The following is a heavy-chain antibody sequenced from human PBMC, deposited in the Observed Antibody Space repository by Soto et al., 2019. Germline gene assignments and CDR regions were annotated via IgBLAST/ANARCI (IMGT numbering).Heavy chain of an antibody. Sequence: EVQLLESGGGLVQPGGSLRLSCAASGFTFSSYTMNWVRQAPGKGLEWVSVISGSGGSTYYADAVKGRFTISRDNSKNTLYLQMNSLRAEDTAVYYCAKRTVGWYFDLWGRGTLVTVSS. CDR1: GFTFSSYT. D-gene: IGHD4-17*01. J-gene: IGHJ2*01. CDR3: AKRTVGWYFDL. CDR2: ISGSGGST. V-gene: IGHV3-23*01.